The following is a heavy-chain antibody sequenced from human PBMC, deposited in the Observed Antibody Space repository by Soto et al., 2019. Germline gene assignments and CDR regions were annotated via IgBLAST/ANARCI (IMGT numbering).Heavy chain of an antibody. J-gene: IGHJ6*03. CDR2: TYFRSTWND. V-gene: IGHV6-1*01. CDR3: ARDLATCWSPYYYNFSMDV. Sequence: SQTLSLNCPISGGSVSTNNAAWSRIRQSPSRSHEWLGRTYFRSTWNDDYAVSLKGRITINPDTSKNQFSLQLNSVTPEDTAECARDLATCWSPYYYNFSMDVWGQAIRVTDSS. CDR1: GGSVSTNNAA. D-gene: IGHD6-13*01.